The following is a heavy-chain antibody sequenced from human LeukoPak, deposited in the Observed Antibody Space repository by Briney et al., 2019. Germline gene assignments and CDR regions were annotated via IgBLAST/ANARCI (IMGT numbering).Heavy chain of an antibody. CDR2: ISGSGGST. CDR1: GFTFSSYA. Sequence: GGSLRLSCAASGFTFSSYAMSWVRQAPGKGLEWVSAISGSGGSTYYADSVKGRFTISRDNSKNTLYLQMNSLRAEDTAGYYCARDNRASGITIFGVVIIGGGDYWGQGTLVTVSS. CDR3: ARDNRASGITIFGVVIIGGGDY. J-gene: IGHJ4*02. D-gene: IGHD3-3*01. V-gene: IGHV3-23*01.